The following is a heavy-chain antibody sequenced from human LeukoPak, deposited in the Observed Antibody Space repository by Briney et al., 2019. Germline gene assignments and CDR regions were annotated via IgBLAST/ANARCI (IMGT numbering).Heavy chain of an antibody. CDR2: IRYDGSNK. CDR3: AKEDCSSTSCEERSAFDI. V-gene: IGHV3-30*02. J-gene: IGHJ3*02. D-gene: IGHD2-2*01. Sequence: PGGSLRLSCAASGFTFSTYAMTWVRQAPGKGLEWVAFIRYDGSNKYYADSVKGRFTISRDNSKNTLYLQMNSLRAEDTAVYYCAKEDCSSTSCEERSAFDIWGQGTMVTVSS. CDR1: GFTFSTYA.